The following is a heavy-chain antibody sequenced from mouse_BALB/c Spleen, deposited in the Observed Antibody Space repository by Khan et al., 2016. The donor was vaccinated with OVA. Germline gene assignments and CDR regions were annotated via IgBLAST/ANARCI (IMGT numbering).Heavy chain of an antibody. D-gene: IGHD2-13*01. CDR3: GKWGDLDAMDY. CDR1: GFSLTSYG. V-gene: IGHV2-3*01. J-gene: IGHJ4*01. CDR2: IWGDGNT. Sequence: QLKESGPGLVAPSQSLSITCTVSGFSLTSYGVNWVRQPPGKGLEWLGVIWGDGNTNYHSALISRLSISKDNSMSQVFLKLNSLQTDDTATYYCGKWGDLDAMDYWGQGTSVTVSS.